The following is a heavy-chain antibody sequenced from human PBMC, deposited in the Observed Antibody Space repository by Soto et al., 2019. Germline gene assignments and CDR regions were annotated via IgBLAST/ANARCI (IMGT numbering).Heavy chain of an antibody. J-gene: IGHJ6*02. CDR3: ASLVVFCDPNYHYYGMVV. V-gene: IGHV1-3*01. Sequence: ASVKVSCKASGYTFTSYAMHWVRQAPGQRLEWMGWINAGNGNTKYSQKFQGRVTITRDTSASTAYMELSSLRSEDTAVYYCASLVVFCDPNYHYYGMVVWGQGTTVTVSS. CDR1: GYTFTSYA. CDR2: INAGNGNT. D-gene: IGHD2-15*01.